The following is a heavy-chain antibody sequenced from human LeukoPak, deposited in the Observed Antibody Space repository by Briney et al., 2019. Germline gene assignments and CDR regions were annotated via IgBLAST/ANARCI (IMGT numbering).Heavy chain of an antibody. J-gene: IGHJ5*02. Sequence: GASVKVSCKASGYTFTGYYMHWVRQAPGQGLEWMGWINPNSGGTNYAQKFQDRVTMTRDTSISTAYMELSRLRSDDTAVYYCARAYSGSYYVGWFDPWGQGTLVTVSS. CDR2: INPNSGGT. D-gene: IGHD1-26*01. CDR1: GYTFTGYY. CDR3: ARAYSGSYYVGWFDP. V-gene: IGHV1-2*02.